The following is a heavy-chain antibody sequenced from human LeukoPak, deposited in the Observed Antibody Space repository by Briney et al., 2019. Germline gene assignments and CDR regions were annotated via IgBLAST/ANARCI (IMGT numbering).Heavy chain of an antibody. CDR1: GFTISSNY. CDR2: IYNGGDA. D-gene: IGHD2-15*01. J-gene: IGHJ3*02. CDR3: ARDGGAYCSGGSCYEVDAFDI. Sequence: QPGGSLRLSCAGSGFTISSNYMSWVRQAPGKGLEWVSIIYNGGDAYYADSVKGRFTISRDDSKNTLYLQMNSLRAEDTAVYYCARDGGAYCSGGSCYEVDAFDIWGQGTMVTVSS. V-gene: IGHV3-66*01.